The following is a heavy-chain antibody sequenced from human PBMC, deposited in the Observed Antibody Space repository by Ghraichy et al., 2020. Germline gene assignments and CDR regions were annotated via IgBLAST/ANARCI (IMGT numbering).Heavy chain of an antibody. V-gene: IGHV3-23*01. CDR1: GFTFSSYA. D-gene: IGHD4-17*01. CDR3: AKSYGDYAWNYYYGLDV. Sequence: GGSLRLSCAASGFTFSSYAMTWVRQAPGKGLEWVSAISGSGGSTYSADSLKGRFTISRDNSKNTLYLQMNSLRAEDTAVYYCAKSYGDYAWNYYYGLDVWGQGTTVTVSS. CDR2: ISGSGGST. J-gene: IGHJ6*02.